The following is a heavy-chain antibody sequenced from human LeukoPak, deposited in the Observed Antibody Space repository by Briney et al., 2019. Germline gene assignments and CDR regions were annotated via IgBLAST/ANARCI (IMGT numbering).Heavy chain of an antibody. CDR3: ARAPISMMVVVNSGSAFDI. D-gene: IGHD3-22*01. CDR2: IYHSGST. J-gene: IGHJ3*02. V-gene: IGHV4-30-2*01. CDR1: GGSISSGGCY. Sequence: PSQTLSLTCTVSGGSISSGGCYWSWIRQPPGKGLEWIGYIYHSGSTYYNPSLKSRVTISVDRSKNQFSLKLTSLTAADTAVYYCARAPISMMVVVNSGSAFDIWGQGTLVTVSS.